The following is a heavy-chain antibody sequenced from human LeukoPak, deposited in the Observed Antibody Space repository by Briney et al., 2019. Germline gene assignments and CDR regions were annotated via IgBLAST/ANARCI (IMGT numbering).Heavy chain of an antibody. CDR3: ARPLAPMVRGVMGAFDI. CDR2: INPSGGST. Sequence: GASVKVSCKASGYTFTSYYMHWVRQAPGQGLEWMGIINPSGGSTSYAQKFQGRVTMTRDMSTSTVYMELSSLRSEDTAVYYCARPLAPMVRGVMGAFDIWGQGTMVTVSS. J-gene: IGHJ3*02. V-gene: IGHV1-46*01. CDR1: GYTFTSYY. D-gene: IGHD3-10*01.